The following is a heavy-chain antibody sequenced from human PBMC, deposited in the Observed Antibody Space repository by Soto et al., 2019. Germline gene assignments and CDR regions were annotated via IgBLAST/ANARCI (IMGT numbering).Heavy chain of an antibody. J-gene: IGHJ6*02. D-gene: IGHD5-12*01. Sequence: QVQLVQSGAEVKKPGSSVKVSCKASGGTFSSYAISWVRQAPGQGLEWMGGIIPIFGTANYAQKFQGRVMIAEDESTSTAYMERSRLRSEDTAWYYGAGARGWEAMYYYYGMDVWGQGTTVTVSS. CDR2: IIPIFGTA. CDR1: GGTFSSYA. V-gene: IGHV1-69*01. CDR3: AGARGWEAMYYYYGMDV.